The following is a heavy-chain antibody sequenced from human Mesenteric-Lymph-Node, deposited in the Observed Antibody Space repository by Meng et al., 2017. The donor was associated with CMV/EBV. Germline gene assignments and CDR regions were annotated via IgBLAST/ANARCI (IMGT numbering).Heavy chain of an antibody. D-gene: IGHD3-10*01. CDR1: GVSISNYY. V-gene: IGHV4-34*01. Sequence: SETLSLTCTVSGVSISNYYWSWIRQPPGKGPEWIGEINHSGSTNYNPSLKSRVTISVDTSKNQFSLKLSSVTAADTAVYYCARESYGSGSPDYWGQGTLVTVSS. J-gene: IGHJ4*02. CDR2: INHSGST. CDR3: ARESYGSGSPDY.